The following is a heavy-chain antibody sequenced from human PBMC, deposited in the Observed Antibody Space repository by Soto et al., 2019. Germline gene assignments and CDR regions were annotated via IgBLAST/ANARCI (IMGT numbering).Heavy chain of an antibody. J-gene: IGHJ6*02. Sequence: ASVKVSCKASGYTFTGYYMHWARQAPGQGLEWMGWINPNSGGTNYAQKFQGRVTMTRDTSISTAYMELSRLRSDDTAVYYCARDHDILTGYLGYYYGMDVWGQGTTVTVSS. CDR3: ARDHDILTGYLGYYYGMDV. CDR2: INPNSGGT. CDR1: GYTFTGYY. V-gene: IGHV1-2*02. D-gene: IGHD3-9*01.